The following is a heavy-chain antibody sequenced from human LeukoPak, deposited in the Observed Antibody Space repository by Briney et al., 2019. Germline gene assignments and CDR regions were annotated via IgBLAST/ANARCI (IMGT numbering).Heavy chain of an antibody. CDR2: FDPEDGET. V-gene: IGHV1-24*01. D-gene: IGHD3-10*01. Sequence: ASVKVSCKVSGYTLTELSMHWVRQAPGKGLEWMGGFDPEDGETIYAQKFQGRVTMTEDTSTDTAYMELSSLRSENTAVYYCATAFTMVRGAIDYWGQGTLVTVSS. CDR1: GYTLTELS. J-gene: IGHJ4*02. CDR3: ATAFTMVRGAIDY.